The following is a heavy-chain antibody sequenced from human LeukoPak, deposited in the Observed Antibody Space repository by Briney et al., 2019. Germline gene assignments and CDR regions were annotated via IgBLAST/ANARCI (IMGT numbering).Heavy chain of an antibody. J-gene: IGHJ3*02. CDR1: GYTFTNYA. CDR3: ARAVPRGYAFDI. V-gene: IGHV1-3*03. Sequence: ASVKVSCKASGYTFTNYAMHWVRQAPGQRLEWMGWINAVNGNTKYSQEFQGRVTISRDTSASTAYMELRSLRSEDMAVYYCARAVPRGYAFDIWGQGTMVTVSS. CDR2: INAVNGNT. D-gene: IGHD3-10*01.